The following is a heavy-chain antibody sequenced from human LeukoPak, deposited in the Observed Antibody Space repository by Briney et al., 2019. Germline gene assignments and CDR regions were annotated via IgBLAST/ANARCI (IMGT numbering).Heavy chain of an antibody. CDR2: INGDGSST. D-gene: IGHD3-3*01. CDR1: GFTFSSYW. J-gene: IGHJ4*02. Sequence: GGSLRLSCAASGFTFSSYWMHWVRQAPWKGLVWVSRINGDGSSTRYADSVKGRFTISRDNAKNTLYLQMNSLRAEDTAVYYCAKARFLEWLLPKYYFDYWGQGTLVTVSS. V-gene: IGHV3-74*01. CDR3: AKARFLEWLLPKYYFDY.